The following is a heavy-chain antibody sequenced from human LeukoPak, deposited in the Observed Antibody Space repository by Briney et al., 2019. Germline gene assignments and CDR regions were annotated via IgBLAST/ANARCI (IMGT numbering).Heavy chain of an antibody. CDR2: IYYSGST. Sequence: SETLSLTCTVSGGSISSYYWSWIRQSPGKGLEWIGYIYYSGSTNYNPSLKSRVTISVDTSKNQFSLKLSSVTAADTAVYYCARDPSGYDAFDIWGQGTMVTVSS. CDR3: ARDPSGYDAFDI. J-gene: IGHJ3*02. D-gene: IGHD3-22*01. CDR1: GGSISSYY. V-gene: IGHV4-59*01.